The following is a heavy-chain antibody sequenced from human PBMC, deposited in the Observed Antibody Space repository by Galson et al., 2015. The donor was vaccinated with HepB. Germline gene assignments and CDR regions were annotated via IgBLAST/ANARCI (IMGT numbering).Heavy chain of an antibody. CDR1: GGTFSSYA. V-gene: IGHV1-69*13. Sequence: SVKVSCKASGGTFSSYAISWGRQAPGQGLEWMGGIIPIFGTANYAQKFQGRVTITADESTSTAYMELSSLRSEDTAVYYCARAGPGGTTYYYYGMDVWGQGTTVTVSS. J-gene: IGHJ6*02. D-gene: IGHD3-16*01. CDR3: ARAGPGGTTYYYYGMDV. CDR2: IIPIFGTA.